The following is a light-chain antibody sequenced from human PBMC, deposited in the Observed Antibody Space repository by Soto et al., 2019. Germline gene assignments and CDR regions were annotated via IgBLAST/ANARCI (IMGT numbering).Light chain of an antibody. V-gene: IGKV3-11*01. CDR2: DAS. Sequence: EIVLTQSPATLSLSPGERATLSCSASQSVGNYLGWYLQRPGQAPRLLIYDASERAAGIPARFSGSGSGTDFTLTINSLEPEDFAVYYCHHRYTWPRAFGQGTRLEIK. CDR3: HHRYTWPRA. CDR1: QSVGNY. J-gene: IGKJ5*01.